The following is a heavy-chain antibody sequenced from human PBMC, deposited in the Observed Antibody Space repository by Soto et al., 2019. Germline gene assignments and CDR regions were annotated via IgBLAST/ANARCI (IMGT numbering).Heavy chain of an antibody. CDR3: ARAATCRAGHCYHFAY. Sequence: EVQLLESGGGLVQPGESLRLSCAASGFALSSYAMPWVRQAPGKGLEWVCAIGTGYGDTYYADSVRGRFTVSRDNSKKTLFLQMDTPKAEDKAVYYCARAATCRAGHCYHFAYWGQGALVIVSS. J-gene: IGHJ4*02. D-gene: IGHD2-21*02. CDR2: IGTGYGDT. CDR1: GFALSSYA. V-gene: IGHV3-23*01.